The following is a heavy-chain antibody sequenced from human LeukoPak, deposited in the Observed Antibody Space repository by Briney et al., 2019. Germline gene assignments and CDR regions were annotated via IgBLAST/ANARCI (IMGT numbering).Heavy chain of an antibody. D-gene: IGHD2-2*01. V-gene: IGHV1-2*02. CDR2: INPNNGGT. Sequence: ASVKVSCKASGYTFTGYYMHWVRQAPGQGLEWMGWINPNNGGTNYAQKFQGRVTMTRDTSISTAYMELSRLRSDDTAVYYCARGGGVVVPADENYYGMDVWGQGTTVTVSS. J-gene: IGHJ6*02. CDR3: ARGGGVVVPADENYYGMDV. CDR1: GYTFTGYY.